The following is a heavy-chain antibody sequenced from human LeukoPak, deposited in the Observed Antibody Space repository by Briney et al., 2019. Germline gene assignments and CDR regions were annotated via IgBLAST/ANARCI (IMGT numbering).Heavy chain of an antibody. CDR3: ARVTTVTTFGSDY. J-gene: IGHJ4*02. D-gene: IGHD4-17*01. V-gene: IGHV3-48*01. Sequence: GGSLRLSCAASGFTFSSYSMNWVRQAPGKGLEWVSYISSSSSTIYYADSVKGRFTISRDNAKNSLYLQMNSLRAEDTAVYYCARVTTVTTFGSDYWGQGTLVTVSS. CDR1: GFTFSSYS. CDR2: ISSSSSTI.